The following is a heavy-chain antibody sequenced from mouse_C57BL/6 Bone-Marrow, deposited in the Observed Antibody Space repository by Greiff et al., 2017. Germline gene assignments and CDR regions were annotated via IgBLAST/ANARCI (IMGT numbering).Heavy chain of an antibody. CDR3: ARGELITTGYYAMDY. V-gene: IGHV1-9*01. CDR2: ILPGSGST. D-gene: IGHD2-4*01. Sequence: VQLQQSGAELMKPGASVKISCKATGYTFSSYWIEWVKQRPGHGLEWIGEILPGSGSTNYNEKLKGKATFTADTYSNTAYMQLSSLTSEDSAVYYCARGELITTGYYAMDYWGQGTSVTVSS. CDR1: GYTFSSYW. J-gene: IGHJ4*01.